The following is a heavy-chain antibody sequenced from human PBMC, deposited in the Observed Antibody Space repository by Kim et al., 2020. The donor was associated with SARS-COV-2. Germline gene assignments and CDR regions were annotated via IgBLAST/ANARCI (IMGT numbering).Heavy chain of an antibody. CDR3: ARQGMTMGLL. Sequence: SETLSLTCTVSGGSISSSSYYWGWIRQPPGRGLEWIGTMSYSGSAHYNPSLKGRVAISVDTCKNQFSLKLSFVTAADTAVYYCARQGMTMGLLWGQGTLVTVSS. J-gene: IGHJ4*02. D-gene: IGHD3-10*01. V-gene: IGHV4-39*01. CDR2: MSYSGSA. CDR1: GGSISSSSYY.